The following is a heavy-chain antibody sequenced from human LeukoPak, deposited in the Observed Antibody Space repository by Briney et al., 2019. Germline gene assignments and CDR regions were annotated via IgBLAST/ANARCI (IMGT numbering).Heavy chain of an antibody. CDR1: GGSISSHY. D-gene: IGHD3-9*01. CDR3: ARDLRYFDWLFSENYYYYMDV. CDR2: IYYSGST. Sequence: PSETLSLTCTVSGGSISSHYWSWIRQPPGKGLEWIGYIYYSGSTNYNPSLKSRVTISVDTSKNQFSLKLSSVTAADTAVYYCARDLRYFDWLFSENYYYYMDVWGKGTTVTVSS. V-gene: IGHV4-59*11. J-gene: IGHJ6*03.